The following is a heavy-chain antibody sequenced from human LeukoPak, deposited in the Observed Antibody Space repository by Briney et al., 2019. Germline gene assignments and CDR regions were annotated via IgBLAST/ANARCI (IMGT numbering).Heavy chain of an antibody. D-gene: IGHD4-17*01. CDR1: GFTFSSYA. J-gene: IGHJ4*02. CDR3: ARDRSDTTEFDY. Sequence: PGGSLRLSCAASGFTFSSYAMHWVRQAPGKGLEWVAVISYDGSNKYYADSVKGRFTISRDNSKNTLYLQMNSLRAEDTAVYYCARDRSDTTEFDYWGQGTLVTVSS. V-gene: IGHV3-30*04. CDR2: ISYDGSNK.